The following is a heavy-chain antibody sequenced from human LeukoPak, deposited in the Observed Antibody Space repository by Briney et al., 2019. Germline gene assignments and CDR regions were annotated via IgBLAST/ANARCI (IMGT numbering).Heavy chain of an antibody. CDR3: AREPRLEVATIGGGADLDY. CDR2: INPSGGST. V-gene: IGHV1-46*01. J-gene: IGHJ4*02. Sequence: ASVKVSCKASGYTFTSYYMHWVRQAPGQGLEWMGIINPSGGSTSYAQKFQGRVTMTRDTSTSTVYMELSSLRSEDTAVYYCAREPRLEVATIGGGADLDYWGQGTMVTVSS. D-gene: IGHD5-24*01. CDR1: GYTFTSYY.